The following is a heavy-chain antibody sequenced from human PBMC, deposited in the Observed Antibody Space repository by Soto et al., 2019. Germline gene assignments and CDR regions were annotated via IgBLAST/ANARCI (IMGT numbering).Heavy chain of an antibody. CDR2: IYPRGGET. Sequence: GASVKVSCKGSGYTFITYYIHWVRQAPGQGLEWMGVIYPRGGETKYAQNFQGRVTMTRDTSTSLVYMELSSLRSEDTAVYYCARDGSRWNFDYWGQGTPVTVSS. D-gene: IGHD6-13*01. CDR1: GYTFITYY. J-gene: IGHJ4*02. V-gene: IGHV1-46*01. CDR3: ARDGSRWNFDY.